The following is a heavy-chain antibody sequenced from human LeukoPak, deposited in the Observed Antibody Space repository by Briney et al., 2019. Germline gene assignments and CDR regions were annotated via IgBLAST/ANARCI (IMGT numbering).Heavy chain of an antibody. CDR3: ARHQGSSTWVTFDY. Sequence: GESLKISCKGSGYSFTSYWFAWVRQMPGKGLEWMGIIYPGDSDTRYSPSFQGQVTISADKSISTAYLQWSSLKASDTAIYYCARHQGSSTWVTFDYWGQGTLVTVSS. CDR2: IYPGDSDT. J-gene: IGHJ4*02. D-gene: IGHD6-13*01. CDR1: GYSFTSYW. V-gene: IGHV5-51*01.